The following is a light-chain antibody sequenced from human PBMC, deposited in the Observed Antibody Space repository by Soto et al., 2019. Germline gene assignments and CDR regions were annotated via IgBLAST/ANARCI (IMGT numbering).Light chain of an antibody. CDR1: QSVSSN. J-gene: IGKJ2*01. CDR2: GAS. Sequence: EIVMTQSPATLSVSPGERATLSCRASQSVSSNLAWYQQKPGQAPRLLIYGASTRATGIPARFSGSGSGTEVTLSINSLQSEDFAVYYCQQSNNWPYTFGQGTNLEIK. V-gene: IGKV3-15*01. CDR3: QQSNNWPYT.